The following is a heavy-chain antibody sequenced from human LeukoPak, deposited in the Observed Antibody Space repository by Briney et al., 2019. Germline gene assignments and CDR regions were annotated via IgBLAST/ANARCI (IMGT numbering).Heavy chain of an antibody. D-gene: IGHD3-16*01. CDR1: GFTFSNAW. J-gene: IGHJ5*02. CDR3: AISVGGP. Sequence: GGSLRLSCAASGFTFSNAWMNWVRQAPGKGLEWVSVIYSGGSTYYADSVKGRFTISRDNSKNTLYLQMNSLRAEDTAVYYCAISVGGPWGQGTLVTVSS. CDR2: IYSGGST. V-gene: IGHV3-66*01.